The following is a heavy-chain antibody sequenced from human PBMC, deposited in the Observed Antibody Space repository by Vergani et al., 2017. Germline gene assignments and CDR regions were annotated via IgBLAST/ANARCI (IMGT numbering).Heavy chain of an antibody. D-gene: IGHD4-23*01. Sequence: EVQLVESGGGLVQPGGSLRLSCAASGFTFSSYEMNWVRQAPGKGLEWVSYISSSGSTIYYADSVKGRFTISRDNSKNTLYLQMNSLRAEDTAVYYCARGVYGGNDAFDIWGQGTMVTVSS. CDR1: GFTFSSYE. CDR2: ISSSGSTI. CDR3: ARGVYGGNDAFDI. J-gene: IGHJ3*02. V-gene: IGHV3-48*03.